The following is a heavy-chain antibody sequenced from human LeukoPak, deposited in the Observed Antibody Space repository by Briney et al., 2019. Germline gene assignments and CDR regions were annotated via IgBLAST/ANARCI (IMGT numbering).Heavy chain of an antibody. D-gene: IGHD3-10*01. V-gene: IGHV4-34*01. CDR1: GGSFSGYY. Sequence: SETLSLTCAVYGGSFSGYYWSWIRQPPGKGLEWIGEINHSGSTNYNPSLKSRVTISVDTSKNQFSLKLSSATAADTAVYYCARGVWGYGSGSYQPPYFDYWGQGTLVTVSS. CDR3: ARGVWGYGSGSYQPPYFDY. J-gene: IGHJ4*02. CDR2: INHSGST.